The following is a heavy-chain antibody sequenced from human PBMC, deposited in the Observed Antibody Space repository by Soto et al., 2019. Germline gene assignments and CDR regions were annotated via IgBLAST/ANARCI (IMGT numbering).Heavy chain of an antibody. V-gene: IGHV2-5*02. CDR3: ALSLVYCISTSCYPKLEGWFDP. CDR2: IYWDDDK. D-gene: IGHD2-2*01. Sequence: QITLKESGPTLVKPTQTLTLTCTFSGFSLSTSGVGVGWIRQPQGQALEWLALIYWDDDKRYSPSLKSTLTITKDTSKNQVVLTMTNMDPVDTATYYCALSLVYCISTSCYPKLEGWFDPWGQGTLVTVSS. CDR1: GFSLSTSGVG. J-gene: IGHJ5*02.